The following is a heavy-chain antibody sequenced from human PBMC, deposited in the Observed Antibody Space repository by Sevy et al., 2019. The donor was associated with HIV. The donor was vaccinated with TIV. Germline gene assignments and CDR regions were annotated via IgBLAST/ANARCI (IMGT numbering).Heavy chain of an antibody. Sequence: GGSLRLSCAASGFTFVSYAMSWVRQAPGKGLEWVSAISGSDGSTYYADSVKGRFTISRDNSKNTQSLQMNSLRADDTAVYYCAKDVNDSGDYVLGALDYWGQGTLVTVSS. CDR2: ISGSDGST. V-gene: IGHV3-23*01. CDR3: AKDVNDSGDYVLGALDY. J-gene: IGHJ4*02. D-gene: IGHD4-17*01. CDR1: GFTFVSYA.